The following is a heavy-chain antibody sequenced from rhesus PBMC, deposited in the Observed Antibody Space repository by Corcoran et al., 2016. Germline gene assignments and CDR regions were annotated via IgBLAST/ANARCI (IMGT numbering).Heavy chain of an antibody. CDR1: GGSSSTNW. Sequence: QVQLQESGPGLVKPSETLSLTCAVSGGSSSTNWWSWIRQPPGKGLEWIGQIKGDGGGANYDPSLKSRVTILKDASKNQCSLKLTSVTDADTAVYYCARHGGFYFDSWGQGVLVTVSS. V-gene: IGHV4-80*01. CDR2: IKGDGGGA. J-gene: IGHJ4*01. CDR3: ARHGGFYFDS.